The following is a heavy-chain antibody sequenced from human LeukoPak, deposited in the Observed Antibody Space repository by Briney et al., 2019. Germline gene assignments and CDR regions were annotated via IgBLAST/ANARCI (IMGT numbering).Heavy chain of an antibody. V-gene: IGHV3-33*01. CDR1: GFTLSVHG. CDR3: ARGIGHYHFYCDP. Sequence: GGSLRLSCAASGFTLSVHGMHWVRQAPGKGLEYVAGVSYDGINKYYADSVKGRFTISRDISKNTLSLQMNSLRAEDTAVYYCARGIGHYHFYCDPWGQGTLVTVSS. CDR2: VSYDGINK. D-gene: IGHD3-3*01. J-gene: IGHJ5*02.